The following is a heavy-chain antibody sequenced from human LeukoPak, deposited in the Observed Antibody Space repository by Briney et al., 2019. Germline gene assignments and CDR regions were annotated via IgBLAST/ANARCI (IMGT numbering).Heavy chain of an antibody. V-gene: IGHV3-11*01. CDR2: ISGRGRTI. Sequence: GGSLRLSCAASGFTFSDYHMSWIRQAPGKGLEWVSDISGRGRTIYYADSVKGRFTISRDNAKNSLYLQLNSLRVEDTAVYYCARGSSRPDYWGQGTLVTVSS. CDR3: ARGSSRPDY. D-gene: IGHD6-13*01. CDR1: GFTFSDYH. J-gene: IGHJ4*02.